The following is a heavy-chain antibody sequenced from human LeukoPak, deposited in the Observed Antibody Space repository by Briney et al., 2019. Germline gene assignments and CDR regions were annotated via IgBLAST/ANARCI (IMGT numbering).Heavy chain of an antibody. J-gene: IGHJ6*02. CDR2: ISYDGSTK. CDR3: AKYDFWSGYGIDV. Sequence: GRSLRPSCAASGFTFSSSGMHWVRQAPGKGLEWVAVISYDGSTKCYADSVKGRFTISRDNSKNTLYLQMNSLRAEDTAVYYCAKYDFWSGYGIDVWGQGTTVTVSS. CDR1: GFTFSSSG. D-gene: IGHD3-3*01. V-gene: IGHV3-30*18.